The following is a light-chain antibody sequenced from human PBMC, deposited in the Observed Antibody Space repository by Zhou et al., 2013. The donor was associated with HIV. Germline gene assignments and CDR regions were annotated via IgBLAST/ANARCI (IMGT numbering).Light chain of an antibody. J-gene: IGKJ1*01. Sequence: DIQMTQSPSSLSASVGDRVTITCQASQDIDIYVNWYHQKPGKAPKLLIYDASNLEKGVPTRFSGSGSGTDFSFTISSLQPEDLGTYYCQQYDNLPRTFGQGTKVEIK. CDR1: QDIDIY. CDR2: DAS. V-gene: IGKV1-33*01. CDR3: QQYDNLPRT.